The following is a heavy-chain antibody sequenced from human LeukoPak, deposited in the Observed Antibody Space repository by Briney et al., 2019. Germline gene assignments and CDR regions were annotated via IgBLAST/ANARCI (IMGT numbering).Heavy chain of an antibody. D-gene: IGHD2-2*01. J-gene: IGHJ4*02. CDR1: GFTFSSYS. Sequence: GGSLRLSCAASGFTFSSYSMNWVRQAPGKGLEWVSSISSSSSYIKYADSVKGRFTISRDNAKNSLYLQMNSLRAEDTAVYFCAREDASSLDYWGQGTLVTVSS. V-gene: IGHV3-21*01. CDR2: ISSSSSYI. CDR3: AREDASSLDY.